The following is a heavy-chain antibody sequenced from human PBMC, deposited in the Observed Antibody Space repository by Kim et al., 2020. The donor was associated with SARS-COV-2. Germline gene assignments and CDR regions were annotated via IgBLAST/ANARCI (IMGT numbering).Heavy chain of an antibody. V-gene: IGHV4-59*01. D-gene: IGHD5-18*01. Sequence: SETLSLTCTVSGGSISSYYWSWIRQPPGKGLEWIGYIYYSGSTNYNPSLKSRVTISVDTSKNQFSLKLSSVTAADTAVYYCARGPGYSYGQNDYWGQGTLVTVSS. CDR3: ARGPGYSYGQNDY. CDR1: GGSISSYY. CDR2: IYYSGST. J-gene: IGHJ4*02.